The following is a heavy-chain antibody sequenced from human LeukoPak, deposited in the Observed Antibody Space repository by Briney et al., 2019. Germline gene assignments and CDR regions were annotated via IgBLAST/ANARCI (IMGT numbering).Heavy chain of an antibody. D-gene: IGHD4-11*01. J-gene: IGHJ4*02. V-gene: IGHV3-21*01. CDR3: ARDPVFSNHFDY. CDR1: GFTFSSYS. Sequence: PGGSLRLSCAASGFTFSSYSMNWVRQAPGKGLEWVSSISSSSSYIYYADSVKGRFTISRDNAKNSLYLQMNSLRAEDTAVYYCARDPVFSNHFDYWGQGTLVTVSS. CDR2: ISSSSSYI.